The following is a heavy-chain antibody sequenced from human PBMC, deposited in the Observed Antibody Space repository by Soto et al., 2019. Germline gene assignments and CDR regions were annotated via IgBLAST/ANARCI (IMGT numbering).Heavy chain of an antibody. Sequence: ASVKVSCKVSGYTLTELSMHWVRQAPGKGLEWMGGFDPEDGETIYAQKFQGRVTMTEETSTDTAYMELSSLGSEDTAVYYCAPEQWLVRGFYYWGQGTLVTVSS. D-gene: IGHD6-19*01. V-gene: IGHV1-24*01. CDR2: FDPEDGET. J-gene: IGHJ4*02. CDR1: GYTLTELS. CDR3: APEQWLVRGFYY.